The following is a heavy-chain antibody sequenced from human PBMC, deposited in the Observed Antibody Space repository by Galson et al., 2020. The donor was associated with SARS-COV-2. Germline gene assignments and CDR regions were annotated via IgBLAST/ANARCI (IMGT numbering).Heavy chain of an antibody. CDR2: IYYSGST. D-gene: IGHD3-22*01. J-gene: IGHJ4*02. V-gene: IGHV4-59*08. CDR1: GGSISSYY. Sequence: SQTLSLTCTVSGGSISSYYWSWIRQPPGKGLEWIGYIYYSGSTNYNPSLKSRVTISVDTSKNQFSLKLSSVTAADTAVYYCARGDTDYYDSSGYYYYFDYWGQ. CDR3: ARGDTDYYDSSGYYYYFDY.